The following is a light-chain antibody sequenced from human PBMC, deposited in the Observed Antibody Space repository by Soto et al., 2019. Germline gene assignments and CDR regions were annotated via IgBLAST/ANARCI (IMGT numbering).Light chain of an antibody. CDR1: SVDINY. CDR2: EVT. Sequence: QSALTQPPSASGSRGQSVTISCTGTSVDINYVSWFQQHPGKAPKLIICEVTKRPSGVPDRFSGSKSGNTASLTVSGLQDDDEADYHCSSYAGRDNWVFGGGTTVTVL. CDR3: SSYAGRDNWV. V-gene: IGLV2-8*01. J-gene: IGLJ3*02.